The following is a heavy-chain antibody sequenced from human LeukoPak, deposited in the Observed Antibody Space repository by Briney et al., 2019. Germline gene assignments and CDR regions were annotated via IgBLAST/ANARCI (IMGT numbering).Heavy chain of an antibody. CDR1: GGSITNYY. CDR2: FFYTGST. CDR3: ARTTSGWSSFDH. J-gene: IGHJ4*02. Sequence: SETLSLTCTVSGGSITNYYWSWIRQPPGKGLEWIGYFFYTGSTNYNPSLKSRVTMSVDTSKNQFSLNLRSVTAADTAVYYCARTTSGWSSFDHWGQGTLVSVSS. V-gene: IGHV4-59*01. D-gene: IGHD6-19*01.